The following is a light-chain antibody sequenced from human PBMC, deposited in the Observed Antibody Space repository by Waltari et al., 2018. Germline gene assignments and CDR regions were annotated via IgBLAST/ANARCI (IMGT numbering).Light chain of an antibody. CDR1: QSISHW. CDR3: QRYDDYLPT. CDR2: KAS. V-gene: IGKV1-5*03. Sequence: DIQMTQSPSTLSASVGDRVTITCRASQSISHWLAWYQQKPGKAPKLLISKASSLEKEVPSRFSGSGSGTEFTLTITNLQPDDFATFYCQRYDDYLPTFGGGTKVEIK. J-gene: IGKJ4*01.